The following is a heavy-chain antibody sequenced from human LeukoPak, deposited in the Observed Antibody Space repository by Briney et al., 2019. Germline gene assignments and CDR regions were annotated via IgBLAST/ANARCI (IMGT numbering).Heavy chain of an antibody. CDR3: ARGGGSGWFRGPDYYYYYYMDV. Sequence: KASETLSLTCAVYGGSFSGYYWSWIRQPPGKGLEWIGEINHSGSTNYNPSLKSRVTISVDTTKNQFSLKLSSVTAADTAVYYCARGGGSGWFRGPDYYYYYYMDVWGKGTTVTVSS. CDR1: GGSFSGYY. CDR2: INHSGST. J-gene: IGHJ6*03. D-gene: IGHD6-19*01. V-gene: IGHV4-34*01.